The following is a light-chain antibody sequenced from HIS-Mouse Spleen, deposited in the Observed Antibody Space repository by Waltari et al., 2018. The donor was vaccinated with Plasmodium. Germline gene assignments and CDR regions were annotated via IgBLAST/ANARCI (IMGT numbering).Light chain of an antibody. J-gene: IGLJ2*01. CDR1: ALPKHY. V-gene: IGLV3-25*03. Sequence: SYELTQPPSVSVSPGQTARITCSGDALPKHYAYWYQQKPGQAPVLGIYKDSERPSGSPERVAGSSSGTTVTLTISGVQAEDEADYYCQSADSSGTYQVFGGGTKLTVL. CDR3: QSADSSGTYQV. CDR2: KDS.